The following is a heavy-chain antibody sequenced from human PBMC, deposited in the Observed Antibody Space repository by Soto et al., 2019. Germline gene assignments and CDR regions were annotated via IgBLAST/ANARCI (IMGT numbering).Heavy chain of an antibody. CDR3: ARRNDYGGRTFDY. Sequence: SVKVSCKASGGTFSSYTISWVRQAPGQGLEWMGRIIPILGIANYAQKFQGRVTITADKSTSTAYMELSSLRSEDTAVYYCARRNDYGGRTFDYWGQGTLVTVSS. J-gene: IGHJ4*02. D-gene: IGHD4-17*01. CDR2: IIPILGIA. V-gene: IGHV1-69*02. CDR1: GGTFSSYT.